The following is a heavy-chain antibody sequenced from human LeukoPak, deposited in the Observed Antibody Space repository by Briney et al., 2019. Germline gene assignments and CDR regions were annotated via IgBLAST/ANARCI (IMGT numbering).Heavy chain of an antibody. Sequence: GGTLRLSCEASGFTFSNFGMNWVSQAPGMGLEWVSVISGNGGSTDYADSVKGRFTISRDNAKNSLYLQMNSLRAEDTAVYYCAELGITMIGGVWGKGTTVTISS. CDR3: AELGITMIGGV. V-gene: IGHV3-23*01. CDR1: GFTFSNFG. J-gene: IGHJ6*04. D-gene: IGHD3-10*02. CDR2: ISGNGGST.